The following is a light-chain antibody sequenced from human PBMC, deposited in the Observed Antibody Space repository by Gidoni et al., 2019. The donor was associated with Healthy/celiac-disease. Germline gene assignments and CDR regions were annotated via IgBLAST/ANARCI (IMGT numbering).Light chain of an antibody. Sequence: QSALTHPASVSGSPGQSITISCTGSSSDIGDYDFVSWYQQHPGEAPQLVIYDVTNRPSGIPDRFSGFKSGNTASLTISGLQAEDEADYYCSSYSITAPVVFGGGTRLTVL. V-gene: IGLV2-14*03. CDR2: DVT. CDR3: SSYSITAPVV. J-gene: IGLJ3*02. CDR1: SSDIGDYDF.